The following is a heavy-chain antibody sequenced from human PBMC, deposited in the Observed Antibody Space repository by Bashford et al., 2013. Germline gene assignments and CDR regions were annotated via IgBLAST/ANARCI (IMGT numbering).Heavy chain of an antibody. J-gene: IGHJ4*02. V-gene: IGHV1-3*01. CDR2: INAGNGNT. Sequence: ASVKVSCKASGGTFTSYAMHWVRQAPGQRLEWMGWINAGNGNTKYSQKFQGRVTITRDTSASTAYMELSSLRSEDTAVYYCARVGQWLVPTRRPPFFDYVGPGNPGHRLL. CDR3: ARVGQWLVPTRRPPFFDY. D-gene: IGHD6-19*01. CDR1: GGTFTSYA.